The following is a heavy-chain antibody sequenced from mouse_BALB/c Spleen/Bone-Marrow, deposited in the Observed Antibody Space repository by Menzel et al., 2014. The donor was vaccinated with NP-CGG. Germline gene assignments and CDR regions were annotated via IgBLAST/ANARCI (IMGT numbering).Heavy chain of an antibody. CDR1: GFTFSYYT. CDR2: ISNGGSST. D-gene: IGHD2-2*01. V-gene: IGHV5-12-2*01. J-gene: IGHJ4*01. Sequence: VQLKESGGGLVQPGGSLKLSCAASGFTFSYYTMSWVRQTPEKRLEWVAYISNGGSSTYHPDTVKGRFTISRDNAKSTLYLQMSSLKSEDTAMYYCARDGYDVGGALDYWGQGTSVTVSS. CDR3: ARDGYDVGGALDY.